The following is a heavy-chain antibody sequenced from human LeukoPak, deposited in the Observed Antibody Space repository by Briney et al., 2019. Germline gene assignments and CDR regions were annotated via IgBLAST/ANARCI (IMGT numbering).Heavy chain of an antibody. J-gene: IGHJ4*02. D-gene: IGHD3-22*01. CDR3: ARDDSHGYHFFDS. Sequence: PGGSLRLSCAASGFTFSSYSMNWIRQTPGKGLEWVSSISGSGGFIYYVDSVRGRFTISRDNGKNSLYLQMNSLRPEDTAVYYCARDDSHGYHFFDSWGQGTLVTVSS. CDR2: ISGSGGFI. CDR1: GFTFSSYS. V-gene: IGHV3-21*01.